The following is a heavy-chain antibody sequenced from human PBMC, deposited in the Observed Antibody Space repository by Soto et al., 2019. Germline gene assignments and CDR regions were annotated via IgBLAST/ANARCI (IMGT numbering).Heavy chain of an antibody. Sequence: ASVKVSCKASGYTFTSYAMHWVRQAPGQRLEWMGWINAGNGNTKYSQKFQGRVTITRDTSASTAYMELSSLRSEDTAVYYCASLAPLSGIEGDYYYGMDVWGQGTTVTVSS. J-gene: IGHJ6*02. V-gene: IGHV1-3*01. CDR1: GYTFTSYA. D-gene: IGHD6-13*01. CDR2: INAGNGNT. CDR3: ASLAPLSGIEGDYYYGMDV.